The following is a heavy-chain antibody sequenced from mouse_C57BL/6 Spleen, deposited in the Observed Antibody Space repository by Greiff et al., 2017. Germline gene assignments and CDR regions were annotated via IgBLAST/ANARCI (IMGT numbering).Heavy chain of an antibody. CDR3: AMIYYGYDEDLFAY. J-gene: IGHJ3*01. V-gene: IGHV1-82*01. CDR1: GYAFSSSW. D-gene: IGHD2-2*01. CDR2: IYPGDGDT. Sequence: QVQLQQSGPELVKPGASVKISCKASGYAFSSSWMNWVKQRPGQGLEWIGRIYPGDGDTNYNGKFKGKATLTADKSSSTAYMQLSSLTSEDSAVYFCAMIYYGYDEDLFAYWGQGTLVTVSA.